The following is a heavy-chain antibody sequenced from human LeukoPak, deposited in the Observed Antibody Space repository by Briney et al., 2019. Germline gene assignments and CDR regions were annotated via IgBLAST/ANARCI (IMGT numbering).Heavy chain of an antibody. CDR1: GGTFSSYA. Sequence: GASVKVSCKASGGTFSSYAISWVRQAPGQGLEWMGRIIPILGIANYAQKFQGRVTITADKSTSTAYMELSSLRSEDTAVYYCARDEGYDSSGYTPSNYWGQGTLVTVSS. CDR3: ARDEGYDSSGYTPSNY. CDR2: IIPILGIA. D-gene: IGHD3-22*01. J-gene: IGHJ4*02. V-gene: IGHV1-69*04.